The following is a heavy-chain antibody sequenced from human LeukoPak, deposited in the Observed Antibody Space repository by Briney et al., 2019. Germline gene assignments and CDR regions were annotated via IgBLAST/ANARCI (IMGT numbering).Heavy chain of an antibody. Sequence: SETLSLTCTVPGGSISSYQWSWIRQPAGKGLEWIGRIFASGSTNYNPSLKSRVTMSVDTSKNQFSLKLISVTAADTAVYYCARDGSSWPFFDSWGQGTLITVSS. V-gene: IGHV4-4*07. J-gene: IGHJ4*02. CDR2: IFASGST. CDR1: GGSISSYQ. CDR3: ARDGSSWPFFDS. D-gene: IGHD6-13*01.